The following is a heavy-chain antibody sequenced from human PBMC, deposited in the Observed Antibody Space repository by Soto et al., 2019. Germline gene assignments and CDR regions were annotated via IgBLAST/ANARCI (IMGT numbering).Heavy chain of an antibody. CDR3: ARGEQLYHYYYGMDV. CDR1: GYSFTTHA. J-gene: IGHJ6*02. Sequence: VASVKVSCKASGYSFTTHAMIWVRQAPGQRPEWMGWINTGNGNTRYSPKFQGRVNITRDTSASTACMELSSMKSEDTAVYYCARGEQLYHYYYGMDVWGQRSTVTVSS. V-gene: IGHV1-3*04. CDR2: INTGNGNT.